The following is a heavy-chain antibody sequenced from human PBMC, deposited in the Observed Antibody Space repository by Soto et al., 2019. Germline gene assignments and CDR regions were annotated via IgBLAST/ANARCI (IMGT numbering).Heavy chain of an antibody. V-gene: IGHV3-74*01. CDR3: ARGWFGPDV. CDR2: IDNAGTDS. CDR1: GFTLSGRS. J-gene: IGHJ6*04. Sequence: EVQLVESGGGLVQPGGSLRLSCAASGFTLSGRSMHWVRQAPGKGLVWVSGIDNAGTDSTYAHSVKGRFTSSRDNAKNMLYLQMNSLRVEDTAVYYCARGWFGPDVWGKRDHGHRLL. D-gene: IGHD3-10*01.